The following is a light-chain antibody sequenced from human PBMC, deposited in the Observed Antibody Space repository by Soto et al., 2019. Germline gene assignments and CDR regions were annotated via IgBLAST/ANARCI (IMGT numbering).Light chain of an antibody. CDR2: GAS. CDR1: QSVSSN. V-gene: IGKV3-15*01. J-gene: IGKJ5*01. CDR3: QQYNNWPPVT. Sequence: EIVMTQSPATLSVSPGERATLYCRASQSVSSNLAWYQQKPGQAPRLLIYGASTRATGIPARFSGSGSGTEFTLTISSLQSEDFAFYYCQQYNNWPPVTFGQGTRLEIK.